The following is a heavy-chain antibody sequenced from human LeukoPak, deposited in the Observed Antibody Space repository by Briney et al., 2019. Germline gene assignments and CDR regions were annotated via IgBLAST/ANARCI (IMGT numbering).Heavy chain of an antibody. D-gene: IGHD6-19*01. V-gene: IGHV3-7*01. CDR3: AREVVSGWYDY. CDR2: IRQDGSEK. CDR1: TFIFGSYS. J-gene: IGHJ4*02. Sequence: GGSLRLSCVGSTFIFGSYSMNWVRQAPGKGLEWVANIRQDGSEKYYVDSVKGRFTISRDNAKNSLFLQMNSLRAEDTAVYYCAREVVSGWYDYWGQGTLVTVSS.